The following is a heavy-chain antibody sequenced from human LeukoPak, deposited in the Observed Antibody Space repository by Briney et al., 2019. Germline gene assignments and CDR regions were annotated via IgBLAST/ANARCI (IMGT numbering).Heavy chain of an antibody. CDR2: TYYRSKWYN. V-gene: IGHV6-1*01. D-gene: IGHD3-10*02. CDR3: ARVGGMFAYGMDV. J-gene: IGHJ6*02. CDR1: GESVSSNNAA. Sequence: SQTLSLTCAISGESVSSNNAAWSWIRQPPSRGLEWLGRTYYRSKWYNEYAVSEKGRISISPDTSKNQFSLQLNSVTPEDTAVYYCARVGGMFAYGMDVWGQGTTVTVSS.